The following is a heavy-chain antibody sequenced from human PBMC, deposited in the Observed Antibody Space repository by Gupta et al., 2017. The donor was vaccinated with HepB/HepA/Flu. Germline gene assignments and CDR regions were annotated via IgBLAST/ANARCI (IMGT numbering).Heavy chain of an antibody. CDR2: INPNSGGT. J-gene: IGHJ4*02. V-gene: IGHV1-2*02. CDR1: GYTFTGYY. Sequence: QVQLVQSGAEVKKPGASVKVSCKASGYTFTGYYMHWVRQASGQELEWMGWINPNSGGTNYAQKFQGRVTMTRDTSISTAYMELSRLRSDDTAVYYCARVRGRNNWNDERYFDYWGQGTLVTVSS. D-gene: IGHD1-1*01. CDR3: ARVRGRNNWNDERYFDY.